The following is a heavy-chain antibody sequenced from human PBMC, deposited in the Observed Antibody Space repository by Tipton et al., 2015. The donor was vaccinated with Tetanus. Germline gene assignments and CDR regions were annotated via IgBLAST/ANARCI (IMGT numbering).Heavy chain of an antibody. CDR2: IYYSGST. D-gene: IGHD6-6*01. CDR3: ARTYSSSLDY. J-gene: IGHJ4*02. Sequence: TLSLTCTVSGGSISSSSYYWGWIRQPPGKGLEWIGSIYYSGSTYYNPSLKSRVTISVDTSKNQFSLKLSSVTAADTAVYYCARTYSSSLDYWGQGTLVTVSS. V-gene: IGHV4-39*01. CDR1: GGSISSSSYY.